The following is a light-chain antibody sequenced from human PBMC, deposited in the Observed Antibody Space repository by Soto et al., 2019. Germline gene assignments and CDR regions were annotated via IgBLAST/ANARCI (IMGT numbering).Light chain of an antibody. CDR2: AAI. V-gene: IGKV1-9*01. CDR3: QQLNSYE. J-gene: IGKJ1*01. Sequence: QLTQSPSSLSASIGDRVIIICRATQASSMYLAWYQQKPGAAPKLLIYAAINWQGGVPSRFSGAASGTEFTLIISSLQSDDFATYYCQQLNSYEFGQGTKVDI. CDR1: QASSMY.